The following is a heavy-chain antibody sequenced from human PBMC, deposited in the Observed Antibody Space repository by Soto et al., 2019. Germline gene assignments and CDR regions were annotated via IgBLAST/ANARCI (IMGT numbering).Heavy chain of an antibody. D-gene: IGHD5-12*01. Sequence: SETPSLTCTVSGGSISSGDYYWSWIRQPPGKGLEWIGYIYYSGSTYYNPSLKSRVTISVDTSKNQFSLKLSSVTAADTAVYYCARETQDGYNSAPFDYWAQGTLVTVSS. J-gene: IGHJ4*02. CDR3: ARETQDGYNSAPFDY. V-gene: IGHV4-30-4*01. CDR1: GGSISSGDYY. CDR2: IYYSGST.